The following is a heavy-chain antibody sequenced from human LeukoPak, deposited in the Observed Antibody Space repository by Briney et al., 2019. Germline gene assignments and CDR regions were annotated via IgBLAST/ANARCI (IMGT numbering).Heavy chain of an antibody. V-gene: IGHV3-23*01. CDR1: GFTFSDYY. CDR2: ISGSGGST. J-gene: IGHJ4*02. D-gene: IGHD4-17*01. CDR3: APRPTVTIDY. Sequence: GGSLRLSCAASGFTFSDYYMSWIRQAPGKGLEWVSTISGSGGSTNYADSVKGRFTISRDNSQNTLYLQMNSLRAEDTAVYYCAPRPTVTIDYWGQGTLVTVSS.